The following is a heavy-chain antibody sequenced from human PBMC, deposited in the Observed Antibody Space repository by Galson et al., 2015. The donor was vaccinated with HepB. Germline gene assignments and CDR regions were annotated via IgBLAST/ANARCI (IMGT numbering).Heavy chain of an antibody. J-gene: IGHJ4*02. CDR1: GYTFDRHA. Sequence: SVKVSCKASGYTFDRHAINWVRQAPGQGLEWMGWITTNTGDPMYAQGFTGRFVFSLDTSVSTAYLQISGLKAEDTAVYYCARFSARQTLELDYWGQGTLVTVSS. CDR3: ARFSARQTLELDY. CDR2: ITTNTGDP. V-gene: IGHV7-4-1*02. D-gene: IGHD3-3*01.